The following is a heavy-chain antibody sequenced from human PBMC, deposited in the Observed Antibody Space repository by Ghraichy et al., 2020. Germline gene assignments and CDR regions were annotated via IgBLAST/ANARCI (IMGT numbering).Heavy chain of an antibody. CDR1: GGSFSGYY. J-gene: IGHJ4*02. Sequence: SQTLSLTCAVYGGSFSGYYWSWIRQPPGKGLEWIGEINHSGSTNYNPSLKSRVTISVDTSKNQFSLKLSSVTAADTAVYYCARTRITMKRALDYWGQGTLVTVSS. CDR2: INHSGST. V-gene: IGHV4-34*01. CDR3: ARTRITMKRALDY. D-gene: IGHD3-22*01.